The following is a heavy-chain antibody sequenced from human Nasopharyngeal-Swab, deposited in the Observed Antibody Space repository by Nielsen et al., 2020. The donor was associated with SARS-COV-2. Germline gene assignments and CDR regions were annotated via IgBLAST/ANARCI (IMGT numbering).Heavy chain of an antibody. CDR1: GYTFTSYG. V-gene: IGHV1-18*01. J-gene: IGHJ4*02. D-gene: IGHD6-13*01. CDR3: ARDRSHSPYSSSWYYFDC. Sequence: ASVKVSCKASGYTFTSYGISWVRQAPGQGLEWMGWISAYNGNTNYAQKLQGRVTMTTDTSTSTACMELRSLRSDDTAVYYCARDRSHSPYSSSWYYFDCWGQGTLVTVSS. CDR2: ISAYNGNT.